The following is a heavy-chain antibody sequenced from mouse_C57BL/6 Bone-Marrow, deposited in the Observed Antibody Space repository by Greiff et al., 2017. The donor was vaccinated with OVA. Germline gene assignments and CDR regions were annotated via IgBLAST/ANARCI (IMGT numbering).Heavy chain of an antibody. CDR1: GFTFSSYA. V-gene: IGHV5-4*01. CDR2: ISGGGSYT. D-gene: IGHD2-4*01. Sequence: VQLKQSGGGLVKPGGSLKLSCAASGFTFSSYAMSWVRQTPEKRLEWVATISGGGSYTYSPDNVKGRFTISRDNAKNNLYLQMSHLKSEDTAMYYCAREGDYDVRAMDYWGQGTSVTVSS. J-gene: IGHJ4*01. CDR3: AREGDYDVRAMDY.